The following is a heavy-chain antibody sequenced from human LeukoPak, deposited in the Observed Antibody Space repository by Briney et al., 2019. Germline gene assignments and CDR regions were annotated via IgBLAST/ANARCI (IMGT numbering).Heavy chain of an antibody. Sequence: ASETLSLTCTVSGYSISSSYLWGWIRQPPGKGLEWIGSISHSGSTYYNPSLKSRVTISIDTSKNQFSLNLRLVTAADTAVYYCARHAAAANFDYWGQGTLVTVSS. CDR1: GYSISSSYL. D-gene: IGHD6-25*01. V-gene: IGHV4-38-2*02. CDR2: ISHSGST. J-gene: IGHJ4*02. CDR3: ARHAAAANFDY.